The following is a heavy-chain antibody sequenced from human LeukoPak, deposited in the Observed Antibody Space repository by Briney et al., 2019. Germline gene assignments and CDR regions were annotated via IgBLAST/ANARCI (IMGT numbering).Heavy chain of an antibody. D-gene: IGHD2-2*01. CDR1: GGSIRNSNYF. CDR2: IYYSGST. Sequence: SETLSLTCTVSGGSIRNSNYFRGWIRQPPGKGLEWIGSIYYSGSTYYNPSLKSRVTISIDTSKNEFSLKLSSVTAADTAVYYCATEDVVVPTAAQRPLDYWGQGTLVTVSS. CDR3: ATEDVVVPTAAQRPLDY. V-gene: IGHV4-39*02. J-gene: IGHJ4*02.